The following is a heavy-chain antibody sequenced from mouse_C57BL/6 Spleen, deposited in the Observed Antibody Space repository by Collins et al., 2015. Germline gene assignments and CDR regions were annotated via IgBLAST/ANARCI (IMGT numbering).Heavy chain of an antibody. CDR2: IDPSDSET. CDR1: GYTFTSYW. J-gene: IGHJ2*01. CDR3: ARDNSGAEYFDY. Sequence: QVQVQQPGAELVRPGSSVKLSCKASGYTFTSYWMHWVKQRPIQGLEWIGNIDPSDSETHYNQKFKDKATLTVDKSSSTAYMQLSSLTSEDSAVYFCARDNSGAEYFDYWGQGTTLTVSS. D-gene: IGHD3-2*02. V-gene: IGHV1-52*01.